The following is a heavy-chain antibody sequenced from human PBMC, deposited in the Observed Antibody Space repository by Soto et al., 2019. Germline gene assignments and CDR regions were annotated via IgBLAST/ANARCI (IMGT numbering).Heavy chain of an antibody. Sequence: QVQLQESGPGLVKPSQTLSLTCTVSGGSISSGGYYWSWIRQHPGKGLEWIGYIYYSGSTYYNPSLKIRVTISVDTSKNQFSLKLSSVTAADTAVYYCARADCGGDCLGSNDAFDIWGQGTMVTVSS. V-gene: IGHV4-31*03. D-gene: IGHD2-21*02. CDR3: ARADCGGDCLGSNDAFDI. CDR2: IYYSGST. J-gene: IGHJ3*02. CDR1: GGSISSGGYY.